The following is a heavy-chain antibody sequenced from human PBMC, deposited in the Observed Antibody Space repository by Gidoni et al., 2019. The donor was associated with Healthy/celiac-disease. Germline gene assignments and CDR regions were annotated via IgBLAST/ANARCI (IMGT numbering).Heavy chain of an antibody. D-gene: IGHD3-22*01. J-gene: IGHJ4*02. CDR3: ARDSSYYYDSSGYSTQFDY. Sequence: QVQLQESGPGLVKPSQTLSLTCTVSGGSISSGGYYWSWIRQHPGKGLEWIGYIYYSGSTYYNPSLKSRVTISVDTSKNQFSLKLSSVTAADTAVYYCARDSSYYYDSSGYSTQFDYWGQGTLVTVSS. CDR1: GGSISSGGYY. V-gene: IGHV4-31*03. CDR2: IYYSGST.